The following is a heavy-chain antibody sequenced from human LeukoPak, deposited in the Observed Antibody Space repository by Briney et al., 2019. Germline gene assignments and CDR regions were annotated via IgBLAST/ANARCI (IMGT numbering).Heavy chain of an antibody. J-gene: IGHJ4*02. CDR3: ARDIDNGDYVVY. CDR1: GFTFSNYG. CDR2: ISYDGSNK. V-gene: IGHV3-30*03. Sequence: GGSLRLSCAASGFTFSNYGMHWVRQAPGKGLEWVAVISYDGSNKYYADSVKGRFTISRDNSKNTLYLQMNSLRAEDTAVYYCARDIDNGDYVVYWGQGTLVTVSS. D-gene: IGHD4-17*01.